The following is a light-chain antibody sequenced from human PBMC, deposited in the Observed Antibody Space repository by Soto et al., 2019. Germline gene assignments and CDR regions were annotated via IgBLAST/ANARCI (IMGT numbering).Light chain of an antibody. CDR1: HAISSY. CDR3: QQSYRSPRT. CDR2: AAS. Sequence: VHMTQSPSSLSASIGYRVTITCRASHAISSYLNWYQHKTGKAPKFLIYAASSLQTGVPSRFSGGGSGTEFNLTISSLQTEDSATYYCQQSYRSPRTFGQGTKVDIK. V-gene: IGKV1-39*01. J-gene: IGKJ1*01.